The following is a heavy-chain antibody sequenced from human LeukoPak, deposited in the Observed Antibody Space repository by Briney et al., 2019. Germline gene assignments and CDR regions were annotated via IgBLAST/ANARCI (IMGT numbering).Heavy chain of an antibody. Sequence: SETLSLTCTVSGGSISSGDYYWSWIRQPPGKGLEWIGYIYYSGSTYYNPSLKSRVTISVDTSKNQFSLKLSSVTAADTAVYYCARGAYAVSSSYVWGQGTLVTVSS. V-gene: IGHV4-30-4*01. CDR3: ARGAYAVSSSYV. CDR2: IYYSGST. J-gene: IGHJ4*02. CDR1: GGSISSGDYY. D-gene: IGHD6-6*01.